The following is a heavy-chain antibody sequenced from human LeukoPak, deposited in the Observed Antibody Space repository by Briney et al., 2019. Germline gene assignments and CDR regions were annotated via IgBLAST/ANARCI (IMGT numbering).Heavy chain of an antibody. Sequence: SETLSLTCTVSGGSISSYYWSWIRQPAGKGREWTGRIYTSGSTNYNPSLKSRVTISVDTSKNQFSLKLSSVTAADTAVYYCARTYWNRYYYYMDVWGKGTTVTVSS. V-gene: IGHV4-4*07. CDR3: ARTYWNRYYYYMDV. J-gene: IGHJ6*03. D-gene: IGHD1-1*01. CDR2: IYTSGST. CDR1: GGSISSYY.